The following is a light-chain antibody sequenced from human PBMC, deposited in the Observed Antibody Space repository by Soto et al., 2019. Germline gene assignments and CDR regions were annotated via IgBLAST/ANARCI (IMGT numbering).Light chain of an antibody. CDR1: QGISSY. V-gene: IGKV1-8*01. CDR3: QQYYSYWT. CDR2: AAS. Sequence: ALRMTQSPSSLSASTGDRVTITCRASQGISSYLAWYQQKPGKAPKLLIYAASTLQSGVPSRFSGSGSGTDFTLTISCLQSEDFATYYCQQYYSYWTFGQGTKV. J-gene: IGKJ1*01.